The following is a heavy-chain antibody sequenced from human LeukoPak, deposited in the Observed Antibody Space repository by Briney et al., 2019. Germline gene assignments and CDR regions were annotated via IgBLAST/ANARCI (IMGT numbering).Heavy chain of an antibody. Sequence: ASVKVSCKASGYTFTSYGISWVRQAPGQGLEWMGWISAYNGNTNYAQKLQGRVTMTTDTSTSTAYMELRSLRSDDTAVYYCAKEAPVYYDFWSPLDVWGQGTTVTVSS. J-gene: IGHJ6*02. CDR3: AKEAPVYYDFWSPLDV. CDR2: ISAYNGNT. V-gene: IGHV1-18*01. CDR1: GYTFTSYG. D-gene: IGHD3-3*01.